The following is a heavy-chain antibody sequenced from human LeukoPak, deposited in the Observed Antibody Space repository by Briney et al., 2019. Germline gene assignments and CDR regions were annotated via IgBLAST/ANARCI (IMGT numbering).Heavy chain of an antibody. D-gene: IGHD7-27*01. J-gene: IGHJ4*02. CDR1: GFPFSNCA. CDR2: ISLDSTNK. CDR3: ARDSWGPDH. V-gene: IGHV3-30*03. Sequence: GRSLRLSCAASGFPFSNCAMHWVRQAPGKGLEWVAIISLDSTNKYYADSVKGRFTISRDNSKNTLYLQMNSLRSEDTAVYYCARDSWGPDHWGQGTLVIVSS.